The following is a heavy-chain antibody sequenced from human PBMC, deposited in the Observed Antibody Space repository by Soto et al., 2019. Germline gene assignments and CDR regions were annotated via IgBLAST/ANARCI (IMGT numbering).Heavy chain of an antibody. CDR1: GFSLSTSGVG. CDR2: IYWDDDK. V-gene: IGHV2-5*02. CDR3: AHSLIGYYYDSSGSNWFDP. D-gene: IGHD3-22*01. J-gene: IGHJ5*02. Sequence: QITLKESGPTLVKPTQTLTLTCTFPGFSLSTSGVGVGWILQPPGKALEWLALIYWDDDKRYSPSLKSRLTITKDTSKNQVVLTMTNMDPVDTATYYCAHSLIGYYYDSSGSNWFDPWGQGTLVTVSS.